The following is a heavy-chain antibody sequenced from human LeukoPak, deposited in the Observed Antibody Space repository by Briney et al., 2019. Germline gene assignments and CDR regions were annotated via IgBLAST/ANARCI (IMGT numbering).Heavy chain of an antibody. CDR1: GFTFSRYA. D-gene: IGHD2/OR15-2a*01. CDR2: ISGSGGST. CDR3: ARIRMTGFSWFDL. J-gene: IGHJ5*02. Sequence: PGGALRVSCAASGFTFSRYAMSWVRQAPGKGLEWVSAISGSGGSTYYADSVKGRFTTSRDNATNTLYLDMNSLRDEDTAIYYCARIRMTGFSWFDLWGQGTLVSVSS. V-gene: IGHV3-23*01.